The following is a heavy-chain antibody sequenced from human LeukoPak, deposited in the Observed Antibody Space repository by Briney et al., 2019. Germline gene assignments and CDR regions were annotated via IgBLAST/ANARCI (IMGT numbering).Heavy chain of an antibody. CDR3: ARTRGSPYVWGSYRYTFYFDY. Sequence: PSETLSLTCTVSGGSISSYYWSWIRQPPGKGLEWIGYIYYSGSTNYNPSLKSRVTISVDTSKNQFSLKLSSVTAADTAVYYCARTRGSPYVWGSYRYTFYFDYWGQGTLVTVSS. V-gene: IGHV4-59*01. D-gene: IGHD3-16*02. CDR1: GGSISSYY. CDR2: IYYSGST. J-gene: IGHJ4*02.